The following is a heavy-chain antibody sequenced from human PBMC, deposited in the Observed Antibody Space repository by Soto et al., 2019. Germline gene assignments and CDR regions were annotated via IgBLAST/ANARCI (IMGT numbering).Heavy chain of an antibody. V-gene: IGHV1-69*08. CDR2: IIPILGIA. CDR1: GGTFSSYT. D-gene: IGHD6-19*01. Sequence: QVQLVQSGAEVKKPGSSVKVSCKASGGTFSSYTISWVRQAPGQGLEWMGRIIPILGIANYAQKFQGRVTITADKSPSTAYMELSSLRSEDTAVYYCAREGDPVAELDYWGQGTLVTVSS. CDR3: AREGDPVAELDY. J-gene: IGHJ4*02.